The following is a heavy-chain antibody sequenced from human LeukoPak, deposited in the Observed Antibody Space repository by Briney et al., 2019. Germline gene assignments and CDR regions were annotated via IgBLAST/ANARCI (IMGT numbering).Heavy chain of an antibody. Sequence: KVSCKASGYTFTSYWIGWVRQMPGKGLEWMGIIYPGDSDTRYSPSFQGQVTISADKSISTAYLQWSSLKASDTAMYYCARLLHTYYYDSSGYSTYFYFDYWGQGTLVTVSS. V-gene: IGHV5-51*01. J-gene: IGHJ4*02. CDR3: ARLLHTYYYDSSGYSTYFYFDY. CDR2: IYPGDSDT. CDR1: GYTFTSYW. D-gene: IGHD3-22*01.